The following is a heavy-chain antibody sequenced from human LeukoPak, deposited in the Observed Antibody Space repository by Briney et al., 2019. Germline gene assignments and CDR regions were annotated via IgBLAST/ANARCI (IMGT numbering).Heavy chain of an antibody. CDR1: GFTFSSYW. J-gene: IGHJ4*02. V-gene: IGHV3-74*01. Sequence: GGSLRLSCAASGFTFSSYWMHWVRQAPGKGLVWVSRINTDGSSTSYADSVKGRFTISRDNVKNTLYLQMNSLRAEDTAVYYCARALDGYNLFYGYWGQGTLVTVSS. D-gene: IGHD5-24*01. CDR2: INTDGSST. CDR3: ARALDGYNLFYGY.